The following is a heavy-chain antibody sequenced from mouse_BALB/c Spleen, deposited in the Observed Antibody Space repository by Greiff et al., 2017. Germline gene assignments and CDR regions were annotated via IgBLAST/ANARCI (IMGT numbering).Heavy chain of an antibody. J-gene: IGHJ2*01. CDR2: ISYSGST. D-gene: IGHD1-1*01. V-gene: IGHV3-2*02. Sequence: DVKLQESGPGLVKPSQSLSLTCTVTGYSITSDYAWNWIRQFPGNKLEWMGYISYSGSTSYNPSLKSRISITRDTSKNQFFLQLNSVTTEDTATYYCARRGSSDYWGQGTTLTVSS. CDR1: GYSITSDYA. CDR3: ARRGSSDY.